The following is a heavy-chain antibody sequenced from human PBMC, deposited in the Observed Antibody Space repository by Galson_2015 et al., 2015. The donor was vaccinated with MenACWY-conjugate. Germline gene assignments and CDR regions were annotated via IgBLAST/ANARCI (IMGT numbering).Heavy chain of an antibody. Sequence: ATLSLTCTVSGGSISSSSYYWDWIRQPPGRGLEWIGTIYYSGSTYYTSSLKSRVTISVDTSQNQFSLNLSSVTAADTAMYYCARHDRTAPARSGAFDIWGRGTMVTVSS. J-gene: IGHJ3*02. CDR1: GGSISSSSYY. D-gene: IGHD2-2*01. CDR2: IYYSGST. V-gene: IGHV4-39*01. CDR3: ARHDRTAPARSGAFDI.